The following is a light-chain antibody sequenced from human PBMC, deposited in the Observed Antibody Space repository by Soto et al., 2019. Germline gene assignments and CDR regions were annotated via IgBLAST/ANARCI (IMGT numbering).Light chain of an antibody. CDR3: SSYAGSNNV. J-gene: IGLJ1*01. CDR2: EVS. V-gene: IGLV2-8*01. CDR1: SSDVGGDKY. Sequence: QSVLTQPPAASGSPGQSVTISYNGNSSDVGGDKYVSWYQQPPGKAPKLMIYEVSKRPSGVPDRFSGSKSGNTASLTVSGLQTEDEADYYCSSYAGSNNVFGTGTKVTVL.